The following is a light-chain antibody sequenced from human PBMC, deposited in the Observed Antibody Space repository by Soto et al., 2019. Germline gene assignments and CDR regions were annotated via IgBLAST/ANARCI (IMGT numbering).Light chain of an antibody. Sequence: DIQMTQSPSTLSASVGDRVTITCRASQSISTWLAWYQQKPGKAPNLLVYQASRLESGVPSRFSGGGSGTEFALTISSLQPDDFATYYCQEYNTYSRTFGQGTKVDIK. CDR2: QAS. CDR1: QSISTW. J-gene: IGKJ1*01. V-gene: IGKV1-5*03. CDR3: QEYNTYSRT.